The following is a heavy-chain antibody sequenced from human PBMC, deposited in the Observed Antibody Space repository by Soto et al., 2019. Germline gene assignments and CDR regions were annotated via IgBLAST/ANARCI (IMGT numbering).Heavy chain of an antibody. CDR2: ISGSGAAT. CDR1: GFTFSSYG. CDR3: ARQVGATVPDY. J-gene: IGHJ4*02. D-gene: IGHD1-26*01. Sequence: GGSLRLSCASSGFTFSSYGMTWVRRPPGKGLEWVSAISGSGAATYYADSVQGRFTISRDNSNNTLYLQMNSLRAEDTAVYYCARQVGATVPDYWGQGTLVTVSS. V-gene: IGHV3-23*01.